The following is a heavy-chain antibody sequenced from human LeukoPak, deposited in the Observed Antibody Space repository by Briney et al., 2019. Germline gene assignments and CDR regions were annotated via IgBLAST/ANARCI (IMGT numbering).Heavy chain of an antibody. Sequence: ASVKVSCKASGYTFTGYCMHWVRQAPGQGLEWMGRIIPILGIANYAQKFQGRVTITADKSTSTAYMELSSLRSEDTAVYYCARDKQEWFDPWGQGTLVTVSS. CDR1: GYTFTGYC. V-gene: IGHV1-69*04. J-gene: IGHJ5*02. CDR2: IIPILGIA. D-gene: IGHD1/OR15-1a*01. CDR3: ARDKQEWFDP.